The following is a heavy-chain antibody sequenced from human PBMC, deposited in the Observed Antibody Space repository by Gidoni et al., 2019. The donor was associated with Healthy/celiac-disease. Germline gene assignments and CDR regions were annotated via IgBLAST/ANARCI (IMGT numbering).Heavy chain of an antibody. CDR3: AAEAVAGTLI. J-gene: IGHJ4*02. CDR2: INHSGST. Sequence: QVQLQQWGAGLLKPSETLSLTCAVYGGSFSGYYWSWIRQPPGKGLEWIGEINHSGSTNYNPSLKSRVTISVDTSKNQFSLKLSSVTAADTAVYYCAAEAVAGTLIWGQGTLVTVSS. V-gene: IGHV4-34*01. CDR1: GGSFSGYY. D-gene: IGHD6-19*01.